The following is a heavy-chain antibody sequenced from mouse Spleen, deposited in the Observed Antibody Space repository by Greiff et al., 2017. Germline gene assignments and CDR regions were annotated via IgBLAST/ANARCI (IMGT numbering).Heavy chain of an antibody. D-gene: IGHD4-1*01. Sequence: VQLIQPGAEFFKPGASVPLSCKASCFTFTSYWMSWVHPTPGQGLEWIGEIDPSDSYTNYNQKFKGKATLTVDKSSSTAYMQLSSLTSEDSAVYYCARGLGHFDYWGQGTTLTVSS. CDR1: CFTFTSYW. V-gene: IGHV1-69*02. CDR2: IDPSDSYT. J-gene: IGHJ2*01. CDR3: ARGLGHFDY.